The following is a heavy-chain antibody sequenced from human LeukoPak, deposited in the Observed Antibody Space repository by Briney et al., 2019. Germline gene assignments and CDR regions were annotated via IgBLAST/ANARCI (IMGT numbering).Heavy chain of an antibody. D-gene: IGHD3-10*02. CDR3: AKGGIYNVPFDY. CDR2: ISGSGDLT. J-gene: IGHJ4*02. V-gene: IGHV3-23*01. CDR1: GFTFSSYA. Sequence: GGSLRLSCAASGFTFSSYAMTWVRQAPGKGLEWVSGISGSGDLTYYAGSVEGRFTISRDNSKNTLSLQMNSLRAEDTAVYYCAKGGIYNVPFDYWGQGTLVTVSS.